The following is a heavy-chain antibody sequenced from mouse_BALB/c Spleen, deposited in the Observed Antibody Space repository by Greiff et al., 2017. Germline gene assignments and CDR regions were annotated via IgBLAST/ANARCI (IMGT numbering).Heavy chain of an antibody. Sequence: EVKLVESGGGLVQPGGSRKLSCAASGFTFSSFGMHWVRQAPEKGLEWVAYISSGSSTIYYADTVKGRFTISRDNPKNTLFLQMTSLRSEDTAMYYCANWDRGMDYWGQGTSVTVSS. V-gene: IGHV5-17*02. CDR1: GFTFSSFG. CDR3: ANWDRGMDY. J-gene: IGHJ4*01. D-gene: IGHD4-1*01. CDR2: ISSGSSTI.